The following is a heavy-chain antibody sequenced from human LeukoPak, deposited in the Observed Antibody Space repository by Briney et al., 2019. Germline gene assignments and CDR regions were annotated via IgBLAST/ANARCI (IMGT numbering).Heavy chain of an antibody. CDR1: GYTFTKYG. CDR3: ASQSPACDY. V-gene: IGHV1-18*01. CDR2: ISTYSGAT. Sequence: ASVKVPCKASGYTFTKYGINWVRQAPGQGLEWMGWISTYSGATHFAQKFRDRVTMTTDTSTTTAYMELRRLRSDDTAIYYCASQSPACDYWGQGTLVAVSS. J-gene: IGHJ4*02.